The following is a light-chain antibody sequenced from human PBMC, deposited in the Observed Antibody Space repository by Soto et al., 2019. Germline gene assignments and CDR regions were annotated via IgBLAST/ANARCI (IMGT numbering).Light chain of an antibody. CDR1: QSISSY. V-gene: IGKV1-39*01. Sequence: DIQMTQSPSSLSASVGDRVTITCRASQSISSYLNWYQQKPGKAPKLLIYAASSLQSGGPSRFSGSVSGTDFALTISRLQPEDFANDYCQQSYSTHRTFGQGTNVYSK. CDR3: QQSYSTHRT. J-gene: IGKJ1*01. CDR2: AAS.